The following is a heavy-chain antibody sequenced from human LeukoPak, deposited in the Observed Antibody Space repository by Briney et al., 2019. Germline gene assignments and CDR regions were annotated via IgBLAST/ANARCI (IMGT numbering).Heavy chain of an antibody. CDR2: IYYSGST. V-gene: IGHV4-39*01. CDR3: ARLEMATITGGWFDP. D-gene: IGHD5-24*01. J-gene: IGHJ5*02. CDR1: DGSISSSSYY. Sequence: PSETLSLTCTVSDGSISSSSYYWGWIRQPPGKGLEWIGSIYYSGSTYYNPSLKSRVTISVDTSKNQFSLKLSSVTAADTAVYYCARLEMATITGGWFDPWGQGTLVTVSS.